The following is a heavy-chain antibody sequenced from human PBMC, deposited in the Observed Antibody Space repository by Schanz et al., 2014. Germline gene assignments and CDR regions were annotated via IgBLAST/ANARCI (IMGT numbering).Heavy chain of an antibody. CDR1: VFIFNDYY. J-gene: IGHJ3*02. CDR2: ISRDGNTS. Sequence: QVQLVESVGGFVKPGGSLRLSCAASVFIFNDYYMNWIRQAPGKGLEWLSYISRDGNTSYYADSVKGRFTISRDNAKNSLYLEMTSLRGEDTAVYYCARENLNWEAFDIWGQGTVVTVSS. D-gene: IGHD7-27*01. V-gene: IGHV3-11*01. CDR3: ARENLNWEAFDI.